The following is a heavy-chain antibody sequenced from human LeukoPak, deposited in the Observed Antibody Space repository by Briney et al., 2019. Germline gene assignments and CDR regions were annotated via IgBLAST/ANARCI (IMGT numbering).Heavy chain of an antibody. CDR1: GGSISSSSYS. D-gene: IGHD3-10*01. CDR3: ARGMVRGVIISSEYYYYMDV. Sequence: PSETLSLTCAFTGGSISSSSYSWGWIRQPPGKGLECIGSVYYSGSTYYNPSLKSRVTISVDTSKNQFSLKLSSVTAADTAVYYCARGMVRGVIISSEYYYYMDVWGKGTTVTVSS. V-gene: IGHV4-39*07. CDR2: VYYSGST. J-gene: IGHJ6*03.